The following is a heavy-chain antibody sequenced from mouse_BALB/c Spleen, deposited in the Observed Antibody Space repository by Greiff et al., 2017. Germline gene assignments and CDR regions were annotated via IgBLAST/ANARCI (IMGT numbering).Heavy chain of an antibody. V-gene: IGHV1-18*01. J-gene: IGHJ4*01. CDR2: INPYNGGT. CDR1: GYSFTGYT. Sequence: VQLKQSGPELVKPGASMKISCKASGYSFTGYTMNWVKQSHGKNLEWIGLINPYNGGTSYNQKFKGKATLTVDKSSSTAYMELLSLTSEDSAVYYCARRATVVADYAMDYWGQGTSVTVSS. CDR3: ARRATVVADYAMDY. D-gene: IGHD1-1*01.